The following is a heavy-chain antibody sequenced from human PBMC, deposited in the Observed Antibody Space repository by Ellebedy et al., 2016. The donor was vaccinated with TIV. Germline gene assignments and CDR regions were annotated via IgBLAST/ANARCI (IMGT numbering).Heavy chain of an antibody. CDR3: ARLSPWGFGELLTYFDY. V-gene: IGHV5-51*01. Sequence: GESLKISXKGSGYSFTSYWIGWVRQMPGKGLEWMGIIYPGDSDTRYSPSFQGQVTISADKSISTAYLQWSSLKASDTAMYYCARLSPWGFGELLTYFDYWGQGTLVTVSS. CDR2: IYPGDSDT. CDR1: GYSFTSYW. J-gene: IGHJ4*02. D-gene: IGHD3-10*01.